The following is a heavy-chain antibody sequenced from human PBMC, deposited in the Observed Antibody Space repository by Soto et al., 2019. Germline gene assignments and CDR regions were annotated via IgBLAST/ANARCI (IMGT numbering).Heavy chain of an antibody. CDR1: GGSISSGGYS. Sequence: QLQLQESGSGLVKPSQTLSLTCAVSGGSISSGGYSWSWIRQPPGKGLEWIGYIYHSGSTYYNPPLKSRVTISVDRSKNQFSLKLSSVTAADTAVYYCARATVTRLDYWGQGTLVTVSS. V-gene: IGHV4-30-2*01. J-gene: IGHJ4*02. CDR2: IYHSGST. D-gene: IGHD4-17*01. CDR3: ARATVTRLDY.